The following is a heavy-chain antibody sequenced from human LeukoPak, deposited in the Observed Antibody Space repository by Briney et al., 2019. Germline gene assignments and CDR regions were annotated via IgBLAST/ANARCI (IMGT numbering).Heavy chain of an antibody. CDR1: GFTFSSYW. J-gene: IGHJ3*02. CDR2: IKQDGSEK. Sequence: GGSLRLSCAASGFTFSSYWMSWVRQAPGKELEWVANIKQDGSEKYYVDSVKGRFTISRDNAKNSLYLQMNSLRAEDTAVYYCARDGTTGIDGAFDIWGQGTMVTVSS. V-gene: IGHV3-7*01. CDR3: ARDGTTGIDGAFDI. D-gene: IGHD1-1*01.